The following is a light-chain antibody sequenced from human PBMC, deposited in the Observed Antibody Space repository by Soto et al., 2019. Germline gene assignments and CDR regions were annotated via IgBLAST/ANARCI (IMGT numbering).Light chain of an antibody. CDR2: GNS. CDR3: AAWDDSLRGVV. Sequence: QLVLTQPPSASGAPGQRVTLSCIGGSSNVGFNAVNWYQQLPGAAPKLLIHGNSQRPSGVPDRFSGSKSGTSASLAIIGLRAEDEAHYYCAAWDDSLRGVVFGGGTKLTVL. V-gene: IGLV1-47*02. CDR1: SSNVGFNA. J-gene: IGLJ3*02.